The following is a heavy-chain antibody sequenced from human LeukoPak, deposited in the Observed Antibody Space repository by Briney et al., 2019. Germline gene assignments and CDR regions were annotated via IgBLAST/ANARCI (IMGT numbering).Heavy chain of an antibody. J-gene: IGHJ6*04. CDR2: ISSSGSTI. CDR3: ARHRRWHDPLYYGMDV. V-gene: IGHV3-48*03. Sequence: GGSLRLSCAASGFTFSSYEMNWVRQAPGKGLEWVSYISSSGSTIYYADSVKGRFTISRDNAKNSLYLQMNSLRAEDTAVYYCARHRRWHDPLYYGMDVWGKGTTVTVSS. D-gene: IGHD1-1*01. CDR1: GFTFSSYE.